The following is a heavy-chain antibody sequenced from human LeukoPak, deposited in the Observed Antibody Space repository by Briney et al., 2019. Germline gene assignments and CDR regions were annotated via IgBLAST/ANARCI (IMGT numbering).Heavy chain of an antibody. Sequence: GGSLRLSCAASGFIFEEHGMAWVRQVAGKGVEGVAGISWNGGSTGYGESAKGRFTISRDNAKKSLYLQRNSLRVEDTALYYCAGGDSSGWYFDYWGQGILVTVSS. D-gene: IGHD6-19*01. CDR2: ISWNGGST. J-gene: IGHJ4*02. CDR1: GFIFEEHG. CDR3: AGGDSSGWYFDY. V-gene: IGHV3-20*04.